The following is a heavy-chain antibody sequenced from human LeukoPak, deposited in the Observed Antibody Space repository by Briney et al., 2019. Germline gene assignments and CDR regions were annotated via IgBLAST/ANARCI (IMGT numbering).Heavy chain of an antibody. J-gene: IGHJ4*02. CDR1: GFTVSSNY. D-gene: IGHD3-22*01. CDR3: ARPYYDSSGYYVQDY. CDR2: IYSGGST. Sequence: GSLRLSCAASGFTVSSNYMSWVRQAPGKGLEWVSVIYSGGSTYYADSVKGRFTISRDNSKNTLYLQMNSLRAEDTAVYYCARPYYDSSGYYVQDYWGQGTLVTVSS. V-gene: IGHV3-53*01.